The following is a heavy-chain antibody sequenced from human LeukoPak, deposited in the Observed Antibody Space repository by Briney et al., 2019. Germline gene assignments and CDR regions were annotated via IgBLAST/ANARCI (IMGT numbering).Heavy chain of an antibody. CDR3: ARDKLWFGELFPMFYGMDV. Sequence: GGSLRLSCAASGFTFSSYSMNWVRQAPGKGLEWVSSISSSSSYIYYADSVKGRFIISRDNAKNSLYLQMNSLRAEDTAVYYCARDKLWFGELFPMFYGMDVWGQGTTVTVSS. CDR2: ISSSSSYI. D-gene: IGHD3-10*01. J-gene: IGHJ6*02. V-gene: IGHV3-21*01. CDR1: GFTFSSYS.